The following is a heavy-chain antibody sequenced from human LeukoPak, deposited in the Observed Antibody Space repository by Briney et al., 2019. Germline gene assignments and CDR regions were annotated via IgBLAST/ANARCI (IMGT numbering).Heavy chain of an antibody. CDR2: ISGSGSTT. Sequence: GGSLRLSCAATGFTFRNYGLSWVRQAPGKGLEWVSAISGSGSTTYYADPVKGRFTISRDNSKNTLYLQMNSLRPEDTAVYYCVLLSLTPGWGQGTLVTVSS. D-gene: IGHD4-23*01. CDR1: GFTFRNYG. CDR3: VLLSLTPG. J-gene: IGHJ4*02. V-gene: IGHV3-23*01.